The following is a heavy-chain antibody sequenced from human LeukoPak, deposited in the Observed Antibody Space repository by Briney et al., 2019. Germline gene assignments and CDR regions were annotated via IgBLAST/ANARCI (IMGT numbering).Heavy chain of an antibody. J-gene: IGHJ3*02. CDR2: IYYSGST. D-gene: IGHD2-15*01. CDR1: GGSISSYY. CDR3: ARGGAGGRAFDI. Sequence: SETLSLTCTVSGGSISSYYWGWIRQPPGKGLEWIGSIYYSGSTYYNPSLKSRVTISVDTSKNQFSLKLSSVTAADTAVYYCARGGAGGRAFDIWGQGTMVTVSS. V-gene: IGHV4-39*01.